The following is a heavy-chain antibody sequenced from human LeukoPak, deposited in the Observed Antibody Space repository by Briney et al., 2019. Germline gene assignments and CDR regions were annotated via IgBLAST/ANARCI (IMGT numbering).Heavy chain of an antibody. J-gene: IGHJ4*02. CDR3: AAVYGDYSSAFDY. D-gene: IGHD4-17*01. V-gene: IGHV3-48*04. Sequence: PGGSLRLSCAASGFTFSLFSMNWVRQAPGKGLEWVSYISSSSSSIYYADSVKGRFTISRDNAKNSLYLQINSLRAEDTAVYYCAAVYGDYSSAFDYCGQGTLVTVSS. CDR1: GFTFSLFS. CDR2: ISSSSSSI.